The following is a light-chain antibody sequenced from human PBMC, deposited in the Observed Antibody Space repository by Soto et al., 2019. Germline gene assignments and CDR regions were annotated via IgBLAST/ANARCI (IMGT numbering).Light chain of an antibody. J-gene: IGKJ3*01. Sequence: DIQMTQSPSSLSASVGDRVTITCRASQAISNSLAWYQQKPGKVPKVLIYAASTLQSGVPSKFSGSGSGTDFTLTITSIQPEDVATYFCQKYHNAPFTFDPGNKLDIK. CDR3: QKYHNAPFT. V-gene: IGKV1-27*01. CDR1: QAISNS. CDR2: AAS.